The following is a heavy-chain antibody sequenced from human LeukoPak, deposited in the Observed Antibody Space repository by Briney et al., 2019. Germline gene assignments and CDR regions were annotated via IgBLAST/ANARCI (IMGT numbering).Heavy chain of an antibody. D-gene: IGHD2-2*01. CDR3: ARDRCSSRYGLYFDY. CDR2: INNRGSYI. Sequence: GGSLRLSCAASGFTFSDYTMNWVRQAPGKGLEWVSSINNRGSYIFYADSVKGRFTISRDNAKNSLYLQMNSLRAEDTAVYYCARDRCSSRYGLYFDYWGQGTLVTVSS. J-gene: IGHJ4*02. CDR1: GFTFSDYT. V-gene: IGHV3-21*01.